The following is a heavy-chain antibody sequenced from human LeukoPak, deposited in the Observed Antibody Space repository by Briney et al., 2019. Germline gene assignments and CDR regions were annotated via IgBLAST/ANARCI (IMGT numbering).Heavy chain of an antibody. CDR1: GFTFRSYE. Sequence: GGSLRLSCAASGFTFRSYEMNWVRQAPGKGLEWVAYISSSGSTIYYGDSVKGRFTISRDNARSSLYLQMNSLRGEDTAVYYCAREGNSYGYPFDYWGQATLVTVSS. D-gene: IGHD5-18*01. CDR2: ISSSGSTI. CDR3: AREGNSYGYPFDY. V-gene: IGHV3-48*03. J-gene: IGHJ4*02.